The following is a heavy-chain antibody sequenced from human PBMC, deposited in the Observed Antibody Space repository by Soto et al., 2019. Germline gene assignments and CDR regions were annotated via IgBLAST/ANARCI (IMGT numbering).Heavy chain of an antibody. CDR1: GGSFSGYY. D-gene: IGHD2-2*01. CDR2: VNHIGTT. J-gene: IGHJ5*02. CDR3: ARGIGYCSSINCYSSRRFRFSS. V-gene: IGHV4-34*01. Sequence: QVQLQQWGAGLLKPSETLSLTCDVSGGSFSGYYWTWIRQSPEKGLEWIGEVNHIGTTYYNSPLKTRGTTYYNPSLKTRFTISVHTPNPLFYPKMSSVTAAVTAVYYFARGIGYCSSINCYSSRRFRFSSWGKGTLVTVSS.